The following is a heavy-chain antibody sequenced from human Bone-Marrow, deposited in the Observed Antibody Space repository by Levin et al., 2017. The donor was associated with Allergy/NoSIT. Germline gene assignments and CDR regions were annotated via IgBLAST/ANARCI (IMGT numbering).Heavy chain of an antibody. J-gene: IGHJ4*02. CDR1: GFVFSNYA. D-gene: IGHD6-19*01. CDR2: ISYDGSKK. V-gene: IGHV3-30*04. CDR3: AREVATVAGHPPDF. Sequence: GESLKISCAASGFVFSNYAIHWVRQAPDKGLEWVAVISYDGSKKYEADSVKGRFTISRDNARNTVYLQLNSVRPDDTALYYCAREVATVAGHPPDFWGQGTLVTVSS.